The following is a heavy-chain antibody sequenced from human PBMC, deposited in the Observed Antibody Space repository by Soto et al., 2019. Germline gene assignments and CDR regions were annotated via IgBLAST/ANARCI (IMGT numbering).Heavy chain of an antibody. D-gene: IGHD3-3*01. CDR2: VNPNSGGT. Sequence: QVQLVQSGAEVKKPGASVKVSCKASGDTFTGYYMHWVRQAPGQGLEWMGWVNPNSGGTNYAQKFQGRVTMTRNTSISTAYMELSSLRSEDTAVYYCARVPTYYDFWSGYNYGMDVWGQGTTVTVSS. CDR3: ARVPTYYDFWSGYNYGMDV. CDR1: GDTFTGYY. V-gene: IGHV1-2*02. J-gene: IGHJ6*02.